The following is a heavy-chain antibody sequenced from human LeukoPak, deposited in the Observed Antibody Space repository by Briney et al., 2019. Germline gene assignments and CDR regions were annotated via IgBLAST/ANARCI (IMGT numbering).Heavy chain of an antibody. CDR3: ATLTGIAEGVNLLPVDY. V-gene: IGHV1-69-2*01. J-gene: IGHJ4*02. D-gene: IGHD6-13*01. CDR2: VDPEDGET. CDR1: GYTFSDYY. Sequence: ASVKISCKVSGYTFSDYYMHWVQQAPGKGLVWMGPVDPEDGETIYADKFQGRVTISADTSTDTAYMELSSLRSEDTAVYYCATLTGIAEGVNLLPVDYWGRGTLVTVSS.